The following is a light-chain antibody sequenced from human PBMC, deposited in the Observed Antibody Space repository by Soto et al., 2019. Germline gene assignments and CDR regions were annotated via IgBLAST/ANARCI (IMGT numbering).Light chain of an antibody. J-gene: IGKJ1*01. V-gene: IGKV3-15*01. Sequence: EIVMTQSPATLSVSPGERGTLSCRASQSVSSNLAWYQQKPPQAPSLFIYGASNRATGIPAGSSGSGYGTGCTLTSSSLQSEDSAVCTCQQYKNWWTFGQGTQVEIK. CDR2: GAS. CDR1: QSVSSN. CDR3: QQYKNWWT.